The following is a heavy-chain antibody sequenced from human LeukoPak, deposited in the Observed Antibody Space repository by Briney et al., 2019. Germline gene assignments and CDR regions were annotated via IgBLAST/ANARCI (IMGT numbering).Heavy chain of an antibody. CDR3: ARDEGQQLARDCDAFDI. CDR2: IISSSSTI. V-gene: IGHV3-48*02. CDR1: GFTFTIYS. Sequence: GGSLRLSCAASGFTFTIYSMNWGRHGPEEGLGWVSYIISSSSTIYYADSVKGRFTISRDNAKNSLYLQMNSLRDEDTAVYYCARDEGQQLARDCDAFDIWGQGTMVTVSS. D-gene: IGHD6-13*01. J-gene: IGHJ3*02.